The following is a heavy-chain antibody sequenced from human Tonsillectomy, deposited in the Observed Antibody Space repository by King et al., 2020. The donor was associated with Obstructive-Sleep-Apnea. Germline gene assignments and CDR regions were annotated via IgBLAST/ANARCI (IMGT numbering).Heavy chain of an antibody. CDR1: GFTFDDYA. CDR3: AKPITLVRGAMGD. CDR2: ISWNSGTI. D-gene: IGHD3-10*01. V-gene: IGHV3-9*01. Sequence: VQLVESGGGLVQPGRSLRLSCAASGFTFDDYAMHWFRQTPGKGLEWVSGISWNSGTIGYADSVKGRFTISRDNAKNSLYLQMNSLRPEDTALYYCAKPITLVRGAMGDWGQGTLVTVSS. J-gene: IGHJ4*02.